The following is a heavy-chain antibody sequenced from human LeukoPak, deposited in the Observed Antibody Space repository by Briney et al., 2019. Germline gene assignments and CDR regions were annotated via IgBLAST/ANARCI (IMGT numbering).Heavy chain of an antibody. Sequence: SETLSLTCAVSGGSISSGGYSWSWIRQPPGKGLEWIGYIYYSGSTNYNPSLKSRVTISVDTSKNQFSLKLSSVTAADTAVYYCARARTTDLSFDYWGQGTLVTVSS. CDR3: ARARTTDLSFDY. J-gene: IGHJ4*02. CDR2: IYYSGST. CDR1: GGSISSGGYS. V-gene: IGHV4-61*08. D-gene: IGHD1-7*01.